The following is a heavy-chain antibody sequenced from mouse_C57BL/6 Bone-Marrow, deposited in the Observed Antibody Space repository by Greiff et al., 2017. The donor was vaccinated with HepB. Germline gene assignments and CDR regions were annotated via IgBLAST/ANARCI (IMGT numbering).Heavy chain of an antibody. Sequence: VQLQESGAELVRPGASVTLSCKASGYTFTDYEMHWVKQTPVHGLEWIGAIDPETGGTAYNQKFKGKAILTADKSSSTAYMELRSLTSEDSAVYYGTGYYFDYWGQGTTLTVSS. V-gene: IGHV1-15*01. CDR2: IDPETGGT. CDR1: GYTFTDYE. J-gene: IGHJ2*01. CDR3: TGYYFDY.